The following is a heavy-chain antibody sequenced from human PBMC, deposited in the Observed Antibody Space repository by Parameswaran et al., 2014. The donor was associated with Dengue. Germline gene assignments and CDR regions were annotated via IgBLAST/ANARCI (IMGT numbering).Heavy chain of an antibody. Sequence: PGASVKVSCKASGYTFTDYYMHWVRQAPGQGLEWLGIITPSGEMNFYAQKFQSRVTMTRDTSTSTVYMQLSSLTSDDTAMYYCARGQHHLGPYYFDYWSQGALVTVSS. CDR3: ARGQHHLGPYYFDY. CDR1: GYTFTDYY. D-gene: IGHD3/OR15-3a*01. CDR2: ITPSGEMN. J-gene: IGHJ4*02. V-gene: IGHV1-46*01.